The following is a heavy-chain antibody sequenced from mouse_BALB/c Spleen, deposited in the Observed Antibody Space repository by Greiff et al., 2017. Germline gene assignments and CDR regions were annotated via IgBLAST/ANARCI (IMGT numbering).Heavy chain of an antibody. CDR2: IWAGGST. J-gene: IGHJ3*01. CDR3: ARDRGTTVGGLGY. Sequence: VKLVESGPGLVAPSQSLSITCTVSGFSLTSYGVHWVRQPPGKGLEWLGVIWAGGSTNYNSALMSRLSISKDNSKSQVFLKMNSLQTDDTAMYYCARDRGTTVGGLGYWGQGTLVTVSA. D-gene: IGHD1-1*01. V-gene: IGHV2-9*02. CDR1: GFSLTSYG.